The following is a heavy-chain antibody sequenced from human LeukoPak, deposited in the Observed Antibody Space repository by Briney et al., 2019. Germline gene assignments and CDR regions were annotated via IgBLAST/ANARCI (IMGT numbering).Heavy chain of an antibody. J-gene: IGHJ6*02. CDR2: IVVGSGNT. CDR3: ARDNPIVVVPAAIQHYYYGMDV. CDR1: GFTFTSSA. V-gene: IGHV1-58*02. D-gene: IGHD2-2*02. Sequence: GTSVKVSCKASGFTFTSSAMQWVRQARGQRLEWIGWIVVGSGNTNYAQKFQERVTITRDMSTSTAYMELSSLRSVDTAVYYCARDNPIVVVPAAIQHYYYGMDVWGQGTTVTVSS.